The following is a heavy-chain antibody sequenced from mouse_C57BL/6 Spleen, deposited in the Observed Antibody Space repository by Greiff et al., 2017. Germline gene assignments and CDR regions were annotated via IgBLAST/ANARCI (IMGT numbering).Heavy chain of an antibody. V-gene: IGHV1-55*01. Sequence: VQLQQPGAELVKPGASVKMSCKASGYTFTSYWITWVKQRPGQGLEWIGDIYPGSGSTNYNEKFKSKATLTVDTSSSTAYMQLSSLTSEDSAVYYCARRYDGYYEVDYWGQGTTLTVSS. CDR3: ARRYDGYYEVDY. D-gene: IGHD2-3*01. CDR2: IYPGSGST. J-gene: IGHJ2*01. CDR1: GYTFTSYW.